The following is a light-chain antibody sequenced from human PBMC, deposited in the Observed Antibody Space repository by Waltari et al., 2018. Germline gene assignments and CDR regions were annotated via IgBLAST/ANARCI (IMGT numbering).Light chain of an antibody. CDR1: SSDVGAFNY. V-gene: IGLV2-14*03. CDR2: DVT. CDR3: SSYSSSSALRV. J-gene: IGLJ3*02. Sequence: QSALTQPASVSGSPGQSITISCTGTSSDVGAFNYVSWYQQHPGKAPKLIIYDVTNRPSGVSSRFSASKFVNMASLTISGLQADDEADYYCSSYSSSSALRVFGGGTKLTVL.